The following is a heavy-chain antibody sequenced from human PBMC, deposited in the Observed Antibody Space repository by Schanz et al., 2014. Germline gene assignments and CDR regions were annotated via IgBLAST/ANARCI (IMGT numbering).Heavy chain of an antibody. CDR2: VSSYDTTV. J-gene: IGHJ6*02. V-gene: IGHV3-11*01. CDR3: ARYGFRKFGVVYGLAV. Sequence: VQLVESGGGLVKPGGSLRLSCAVSGFTVSSNYMSWVRQAPGKGLEWISYVSSYDTTVSYADSVKGRFTISRDNAKNSVYLQMNSLRVEDTAVYYCARYGFRKFGVVYGLAVWGQGTTVTVS. CDR1: GFTVSSNY. D-gene: IGHD3-3*01.